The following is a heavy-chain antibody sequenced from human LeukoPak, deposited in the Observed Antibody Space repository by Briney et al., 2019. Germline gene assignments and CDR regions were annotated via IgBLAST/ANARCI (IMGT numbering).Heavy chain of an antibody. CDR1: GGSFSGYY. D-gene: IGHD3-10*01. CDR3: ARGSRESGEDY. CDR2: INHSGST. J-gene: IGHJ4*02. Sequence: PSETLSLACAVYGGSFSGYYWSWIRQPPGKGLEWIGEINHSGSTNYNPSLKSRVTISVDTSKNQFSLKLSSVTAADTAVYYCARGSRESGEDYWGQGTLVTVSS. V-gene: IGHV4-34*01.